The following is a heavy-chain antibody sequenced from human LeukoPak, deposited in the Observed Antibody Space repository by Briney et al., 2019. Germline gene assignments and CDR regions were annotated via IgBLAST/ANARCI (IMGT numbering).Heavy chain of an antibody. J-gene: IGHJ6*03. CDR1: RYTFTGYY. V-gene: IGHV1-2*02. D-gene: IGHD4-11*01. CDR2: INPNTAGT. Sequence: SVKVSCKASRYTFTGYYFHSVRQAPGQGLEGMGWINPNTAGTKYAQKFLGGVTLTWDTSISTAYTELNRLTSDDTAVYYCATSAGDYRAGHYYYMGVWGKGTSVTVSS. CDR3: ATSAGDYRAGHYYYMGV.